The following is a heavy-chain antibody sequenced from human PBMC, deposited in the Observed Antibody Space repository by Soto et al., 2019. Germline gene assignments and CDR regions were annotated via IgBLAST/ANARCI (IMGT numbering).Heavy chain of an antibody. Sequence: ASETLSLTCTVSGGSISSGGYYWSWIRQHPGKGLEWIGYIYYSGSTYYNPSLKSRVTISVDTSKNQFSLKLSSVTAADTAVYYCASDLGGDHWNYGSGSYYYYGMDVWGQGTTVTVSS. V-gene: IGHV4-31*03. CDR3: ASDLGGDHWNYGSGSYYYYGMDV. CDR2: IYYSGST. CDR1: GGSISSGGYY. J-gene: IGHJ6*02. D-gene: IGHD3-10*01.